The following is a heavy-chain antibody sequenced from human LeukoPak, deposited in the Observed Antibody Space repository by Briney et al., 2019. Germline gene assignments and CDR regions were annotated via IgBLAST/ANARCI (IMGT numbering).Heavy chain of an antibody. CDR3: ARGWLGATSSPGAHYFDY. D-gene: IGHD1-26*01. J-gene: IGHJ4*02. CDR1: GFTFSSYS. CDR2: ISYDGWNK. V-gene: IGHV3-30*04. Sequence: TGGSLRLSCAASGFTFSSYSMHWVRQAPGKGREGGTVISYDGWNKYYADSVKGRFTISRDNSRDTLYLQMNSLRAEDTAVYYCARGWLGATSSPGAHYFDYWGQGTLVTVSS.